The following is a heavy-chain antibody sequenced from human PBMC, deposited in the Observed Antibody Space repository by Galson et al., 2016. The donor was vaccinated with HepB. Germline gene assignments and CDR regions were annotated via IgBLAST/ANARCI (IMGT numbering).Heavy chain of an antibody. V-gene: IGHV4-39*01. CDR1: GGPISSSGYY. CDR3: ARRYISGDDYNFGNTFDY. CDR2: IYHSGNT. D-gene: IGHD5-24*01. Sequence: SETLSLTCTVSGGPISSSGYYWGWIRQPPGKGLEWIGSIYHSGNTYYNPSLKSRVTISVDTSKNQFSLKLSSVTAADTAVYYCARRYISGDDYNFGNTFDYWGQGTLVTVSS. J-gene: IGHJ4*02.